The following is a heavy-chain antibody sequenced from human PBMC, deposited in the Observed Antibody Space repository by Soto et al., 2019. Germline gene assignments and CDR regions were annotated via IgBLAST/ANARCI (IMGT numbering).Heavy chain of an antibody. CDR3: ARDDEYSGNGMDV. CDR1: GFTVSSNC. CDR2: IYSGGSA. V-gene: IGHV3-66*01. J-gene: IGHJ6*02. Sequence: PGGSLRLSCAASGFTVSSNCMSWVRQAPGKGLEWVSVIYSGGSAYHADSVKDRFTISRDNSKNMLYLQMNSLRAEDTAVYYCARDDEYSGNGMDVWGQGTTVTVSS. D-gene: IGHD3-10*01.